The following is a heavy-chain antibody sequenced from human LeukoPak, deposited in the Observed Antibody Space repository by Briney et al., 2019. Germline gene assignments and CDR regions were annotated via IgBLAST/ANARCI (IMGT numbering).Heavy chain of an antibody. CDR2: ISGSGGST. Sequence: PGGSLRLSCEASGFTFSSYAMSWVRQAPGKGQEWVSAISGSGGSTYYADSVKGRFTISRDNSKNTLYLQMNSLRAEDTAVYYCAKDPIAVAGTSLDYWGQGTLVTVSS. J-gene: IGHJ4*02. V-gene: IGHV3-23*01. D-gene: IGHD6-19*01. CDR1: GFTFSSYA. CDR3: AKDPIAVAGTSLDY.